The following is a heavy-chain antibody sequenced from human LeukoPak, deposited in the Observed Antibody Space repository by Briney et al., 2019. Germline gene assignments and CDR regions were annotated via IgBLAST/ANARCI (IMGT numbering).Heavy chain of an antibody. D-gene: IGHD2-15*01. Sequence: ASVKVSCKASGYTFTSYGISWVRQAPGQGLEWMGWISAYNGNTNYAQKLQGRVTMTTDTSTSTAYMELRSLRSDDTAVYYCARDSLYCSGGSCYFRYYYGMDFWGQGTTVTVSS. V-gene: IGHV1-18*01. CDR2: ISAYNGNT. CDR1: GYTFTSYG. CDR3: ARDSLYCSGGSCYFRYYYGMDF. J-gene: IGHJ6*02.